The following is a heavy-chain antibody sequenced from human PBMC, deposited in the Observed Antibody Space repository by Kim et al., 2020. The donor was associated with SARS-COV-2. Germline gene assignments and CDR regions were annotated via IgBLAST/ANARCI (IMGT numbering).Heavy chain of an antibody. CDR3: ARITKVVAATAYNWFDP. CDR1: GFTFSSYS. D-gene: IGHD2-15*01. V-gene: IGHV3-21*01. J-gene: IGHJ5*02. CDR2: ISSSSSYI. Sequence: GGSLRLSCAASGFTFSSYSMNWVRQAPGKGLEWVSSISSSSSYIYYADSVKGRFTISRDNAKNSLYLQMNSLRAEDTAVYYCARITKVVAATAYNWFDPWGQGTLVTVSS.